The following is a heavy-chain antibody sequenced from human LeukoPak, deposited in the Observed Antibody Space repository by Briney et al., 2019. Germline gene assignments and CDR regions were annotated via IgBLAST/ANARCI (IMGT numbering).Heavy chain of an antibody. CDR3: ARSYYHDSSGYYTPPDY. V-gene: IGHV3-7*01. D-gene: IGHD3-22*01. Sequence: GGSLRLSCAASGFTFSNYWMSWVRQAPGKGLEWVANIKQDGSEKYYVDSVKGRFTISRDNAKNSLYLQMNSLGAEDTATYYCARSYYHDSSGYYTPPDYWGQGTLVTVSS. CDR1: GFTFSNYW. J-gene: IGHJ4*02. CDR2: IKQDGSEK.